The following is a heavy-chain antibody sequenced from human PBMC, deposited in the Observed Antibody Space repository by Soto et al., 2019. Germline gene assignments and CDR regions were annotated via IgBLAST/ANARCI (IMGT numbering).Heavy chain of an antibody. CDR1: GYSFTSYW. J-gene: IGHJ4*02. Sequence: PGESLKISCQGSGYSFTSYWIGWVRQRPGKGLEWMGRINPSDSYTTYSPSFQGHVTISTDKSFSTAYLQWSGLKASDTAMYYCARLGYCTGNSCYTFDSWGQGTLVTVSS. D-gene: IGHD2-2*02. CDR3: ARLGYCTGNSCYTFDS. CDR2: INPSDSYT. V-gene: IGHV5-10-1*01.